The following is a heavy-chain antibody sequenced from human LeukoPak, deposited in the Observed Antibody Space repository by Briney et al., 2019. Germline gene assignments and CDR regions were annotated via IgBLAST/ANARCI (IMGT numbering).Heavy chain of an antibody. J-gene: IGHJ4*02. CDR1: GYTFTSYY. CDR2: INPSGGST. D-gene: IGHD5-18*01. V-gene: IGHV1-46*01. CDR3: ARSQGGAFSYGTDY. Sequence: ASVKVSCKASGYTFTSYYMQWVRQAPGQGLEWMGIINPSGGSTSYAQKFQGKVSMTRDTSTTTVYMELSSLKSEDTAVYYCARSQGGAFSYGTDYWGQGTLVTVSS.